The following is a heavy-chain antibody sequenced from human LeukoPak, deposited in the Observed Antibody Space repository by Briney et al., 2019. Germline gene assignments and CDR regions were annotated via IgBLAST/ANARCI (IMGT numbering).Heavy chain of an antibody. CDR1: GGSFSGYY. D-gene: IGHD6-19*01. Sequence: SETLSLTCAVYGGSFSGYYWSWIRQPPGKGLEWIGEINHSGSTNYNPSLKSRVTISVDTSKNQFSLKLGSVAAADTAVYYCARGAVAGTDIGDYWGQGTLATVSS. J-gene: IGHJ4*02. CDR2: INHSGST. V-gene: IGHV4-34*01. CDR3: ARGAVAGTDIGDY.